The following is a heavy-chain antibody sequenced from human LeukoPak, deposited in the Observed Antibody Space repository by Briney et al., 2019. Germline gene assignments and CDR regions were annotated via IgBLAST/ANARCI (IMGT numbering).Heavy chain of an antibody. J-gene: IGHJ2*01. D-gene: IGHD2-2*01. CDR3: ARDGTSDGGWYFDL. CDR1: GGTFSSYA. Sequence: SVKVSCKASGGTFSSYAISWVRQAPGQGLEWMGGIIPTFGTANYAQKFQGRVTITTDESTSTAYMELSSLRSEDTAVYYCARDGTSDGGWYFDLWGRGTLVTVSS. V-gene: IGHV1-69*05. CDR2: IIPTFGTA.